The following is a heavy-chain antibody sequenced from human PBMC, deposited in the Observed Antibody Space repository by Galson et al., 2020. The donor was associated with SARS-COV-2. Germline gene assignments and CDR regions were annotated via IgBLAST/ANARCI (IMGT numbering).Heavy chain of an antibody. Sequence: GESLKISCAASGFTFSSYAMTWVRQAPGKGLEWVSTVTGTGGGAIKSYADSVKGRFTIYRDNSRNTLYLQMNSLRDDDTAVYYCARETAVADPVVLDHWGQGTLVTVSS. J-gene: IGHJ4*02. CDR2: VTGTGGGAIK. CDR3: ARETAVADPVVLDH. V-gene: IGHV3-23*01. D-gene: IGHD6-19*01. CDR1: GFTFSSYA.